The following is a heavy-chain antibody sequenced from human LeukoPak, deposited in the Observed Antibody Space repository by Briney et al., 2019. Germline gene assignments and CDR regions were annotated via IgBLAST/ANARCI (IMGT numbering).Heavy chain of an antibody. CDR3: ARDLYSSSWSIYEYNWFDP. Sequence: ASVKVSCKASGYTFTSYGIRWVRQAPGQGLEWMGWISAYNGNTNYAQKLQGRVTMTTDTSTSTAYMQLRSLRSEDTAVYYCARDLYSSSWSIYEYNWFDPWGQGTLVTVSS. CDR1: GYTFTSYG. D-gene: IGHD6-6*01. CDR2: ISAYNGNT. V-gene: IGHV1-18*01. J-gene: IGHJ5*02.